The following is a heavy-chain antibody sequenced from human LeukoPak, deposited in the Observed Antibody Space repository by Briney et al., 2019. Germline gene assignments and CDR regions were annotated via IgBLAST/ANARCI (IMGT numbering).Heavy chain of an antibody. V-gene: IGHV3-33*08. J-gene: IGHJ4*02. Sequence: GGSLRLSCAASGFTVNSNYMSWVRQAPGKGLEWVAIIWYDGSNEYYADSVKGRFTISRDNSKNTLYLQMNSLRAEDTAVYYCARALWPYYFDYWGQGTLVTVSS. CDR1: GFTVNSNY. CDR2: IWYDGSNE. CDR3: ARALWPYYFDY. D-gene: IGHD2-21*01.